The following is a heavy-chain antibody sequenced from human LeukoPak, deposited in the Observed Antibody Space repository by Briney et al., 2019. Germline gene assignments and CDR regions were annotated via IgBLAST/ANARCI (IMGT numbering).Heavy chain of an antibody. D-gene: IGHD4-17*01. CDR2: ISYDGSNK. CDR3: ARWNGDIRGFDN. Sequence: PGGSLRLSCAASGFTFSSYGMHWVRQAPGKGLEWVAVISYDGSNKYYVESVKGRFTISRDNSKNTLYLQMNSLRAEDTAVYYCARWNGDIRGFDNWGQGTLVTVSS. CDR1: GFTFSSYG. V-gene: IGHV3-30*03. J-gene: IGHJ4*02.